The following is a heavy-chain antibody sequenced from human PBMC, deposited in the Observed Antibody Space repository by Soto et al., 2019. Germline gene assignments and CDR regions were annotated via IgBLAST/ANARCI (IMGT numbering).Heavy chain of an antibody. D-gene: IGHD5-12*01. CDR3: ARISRYGYDFDY. V-gene: IGHV2-26*02. CDR1: GFSLSRADVG. J-gene: IGHJ4*02. Sequence: KESGPVLVKPTETLTLTCTVSGFSLSRADVGVSWIRQPPGKALEWLAHIFSNDETVYSAPLKSRLTIIKDTSKSQVVLIMTNMDPVDTATYYCARISRYGYDFDYWGQGTLVTVSS. CDR2: IFSNDET.